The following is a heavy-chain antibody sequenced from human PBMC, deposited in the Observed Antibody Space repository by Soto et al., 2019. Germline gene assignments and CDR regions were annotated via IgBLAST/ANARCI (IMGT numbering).Heavy chain of an antibody. Sequence: SETLSLTCAVYGGSFSGYYWSWIRQPPGKGLEWIGEINHIGSTNYNPTLKSRVTISVDTSKNQFSLKLSSVTAADTAVYYCARQGALYSYGRYYFDYWGQGTLVTVSS. CDR2: INHIGST. D-gene: IGHD5-18*01. J-gene: IGHJ4*02. CDR1: GGSFSGYY. V-gene: IGHV4-34*01. CDR3: ARQGALYSYGRYYFDY.